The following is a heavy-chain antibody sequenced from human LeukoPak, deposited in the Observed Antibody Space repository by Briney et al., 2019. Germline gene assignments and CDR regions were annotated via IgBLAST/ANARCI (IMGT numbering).Heavy chain of an antibody. V-gene: IGHV3-72*01. CDR3: ARGGSSSSWYPFDY. J-gene: IGHJ4*02. CDR2: IRNKANSYTT. Sequence: GGSLRLSCAASGFTFSDHYMDWVRQAPGKGLKWVGRIRNKANSYTTEYAASVKGRFTISRDDSKNSLYLQMNSLKTEDTAVYYCARGGSSSSWYPFDYWGQGTLVAVSS. CDR1: GFTFSDHY. D-gene: IGHD6-13*01.